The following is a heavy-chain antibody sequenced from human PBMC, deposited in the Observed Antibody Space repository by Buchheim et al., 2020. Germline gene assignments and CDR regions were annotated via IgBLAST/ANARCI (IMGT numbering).Heavy chain of an antibody. V-gene: IGHV4-39*07. Sequence: QLQLQESGPGLVKPSETLFLTCTVSGGSISSSSNYWGWIRQPPGKGLEWIGSIYYSGSTYYNPSLKSRVTISVDTSKNQFSLKLSSVTAADTAVYYCARAEYYYDSSGYPHYWYFDLWGRGTL. D-gene: IGHD3-22*01. J-gene: IGHJ2*01. CDR2: IYYSGST. CDR3: ARAEYYYDSSGYPHYWYFDL. CDR1: GGSISSSSNY.